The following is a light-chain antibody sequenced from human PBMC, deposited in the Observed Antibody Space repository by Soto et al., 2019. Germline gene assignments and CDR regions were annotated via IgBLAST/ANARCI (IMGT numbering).Light chain of an antibody. CDR3: HQYGSSPRT. CDR1: QSVSSNF. J-gene: IGKJ1*01. CDR2: GAS. Sequence: EIVLTQSPGTLALSPGDRATLSCRASQSVSSNFLAWYQQKPGQAPRLLIYGASIRATGIPDRFSGSGSGTDFSLTIRRLGPEDFAMYFWHQYGSSPRTFGQGTKVEIK. V-gene: IGKV3-20*01.